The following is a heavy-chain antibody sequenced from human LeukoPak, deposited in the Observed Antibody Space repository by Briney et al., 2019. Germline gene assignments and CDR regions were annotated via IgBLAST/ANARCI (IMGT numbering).Heavy chain of an antibody. J-gene: IGHJ3*02. CDR1: GXXFSGCY. CDR3: ARGQSYYVAFDI. V-gene: IGHV4-34*01. Sequence: SETXSXXCAXYGXXFSGCYWSWIRQPPVKGLEWIGEINHSGSTNYNPSLKSRVTISVDTSKNQFSLKLSSVTAADTAVYYCARGQSYYVAFDIWGQGTMVTVSS. D-gene: IGHD1-26*01. CDR2: INHSGST.